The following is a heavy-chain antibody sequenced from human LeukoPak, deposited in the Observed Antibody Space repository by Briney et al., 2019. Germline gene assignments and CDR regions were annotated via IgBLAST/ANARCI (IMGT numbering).Heavy chain of an antibody. CDR1: GYTFTGYY. J-gene: IGHJ4*02. D-gene: IGHD3-22*01. Sequence: EASVKVSCKASGYTFTGYYIHWVRQAPGQGLEWMGWINPNSGGTNYAQKFQGRVTITRDTSISTAYMELSRLRSDDTAVYYCAKTYYYDSSGPFDYWGQGTLVTVSS. CDR2: INPNSGGT. V-gene: IGHV1-2*02. CDR3: AKTYYYDSSGPFDY.